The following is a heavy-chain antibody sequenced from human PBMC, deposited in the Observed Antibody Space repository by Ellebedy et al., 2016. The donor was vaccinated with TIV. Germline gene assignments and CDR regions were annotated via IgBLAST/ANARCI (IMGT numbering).Heavy chain of an antibody. CDR3: ARDLGSHDGFDI. D-gene: IGHD1-26*01. CDR1: GFTFSSYA. J-gene: IGHJ3*02. V-gene: IGHV3-21*01. CDR2: ISGSSTYI. Sequence: PGGSLRLSCAASGFTFSSYAMSWVRQAPGKGLEWVSSISGSSTYIYYADSVKGRFTISRDNSKNTLYLQMNSLRAEDTAVYYCARDLGSHDGFDIWGQGTMVTVSS.